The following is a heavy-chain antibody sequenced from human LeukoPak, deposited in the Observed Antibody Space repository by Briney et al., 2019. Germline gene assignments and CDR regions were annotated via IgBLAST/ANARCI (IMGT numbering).Heavy chain of an antibody. CDR2: IYYSGST. J-gene: IGHJ5*02. D-gene: IGHD3-10*01. CDR1: GGSISSYY. V-gene: IGHV4-59*01. Sequence: SETLSLTCTVSGGSISSYYWSWIRQPPGKGLEWIGYIYYSGSTNYNPSLKSRVTISVDTSKNQFSLKLSSVTAADTAVYYCAMGPHYYGSGSYYRWFDPWGQGTLVTVSS. CDR3: AMGPHYYGSGSYYRWFDP.